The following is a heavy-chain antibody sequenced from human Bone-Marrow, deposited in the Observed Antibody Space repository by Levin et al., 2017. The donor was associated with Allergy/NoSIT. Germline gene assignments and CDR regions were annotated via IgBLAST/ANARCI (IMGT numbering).Heavy chain of an antibody. Sequence: ASVKVSCKASGYAFTCYYIHWVRQAPGQGLEWMGWTNPYSGGTEYAQKFQGRLTMTRDTSISTAYMELNRLTSDDTAVYYCARVETWAAGRDVWGQGTTVTVAS. J-gene: IGHJ6*02. CDR3: ARVETWAAGRDV. CDR2: TNPYSGGT. D-gene: IGHD1-14*01. CDR1: GYAFTCYY. V-gene: IGHV1-2*02.